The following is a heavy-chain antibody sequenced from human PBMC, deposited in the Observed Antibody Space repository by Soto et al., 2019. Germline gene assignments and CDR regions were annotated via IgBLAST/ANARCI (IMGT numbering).Heavy chain of an antibody. CDR3: ARWGVVVVPVAEGDYVFFGLDV. J-gene: IGHJ6*02. D-gene: IGHD2-2*01. V-gene: IGHV3-21*01. Sequence: EVQLVESGGGLVKPGGSLRLSCAASGFTFNSYSINWVRQAPGKGLERVASISGSTGHVYYADSVKGRFTISRDNAKNSLYLQMNTLSAEETAVYYCARWGVVVVPVAEGDYVFFGLDVWGQGATVSVSS. CDR2: ISGSTGHV. CDR1: GFTFNSYS.